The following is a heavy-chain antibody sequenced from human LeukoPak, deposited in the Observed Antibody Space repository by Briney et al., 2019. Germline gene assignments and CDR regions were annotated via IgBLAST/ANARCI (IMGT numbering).Heavy chain of an antibody. J-gene: IGHJ4*02. CDR1: GGSISSYY. D-gene: IGHD6-13*01. CDR3: ARIYKGYSSSWYDY. Sequence: SETLSLTCTVSGGSISSYYWSWIRQPPGKGLEWIGYIYYSGSTNYNPSLKSRVTISVDTSKNQFSLKLSSVTAADTAVYYCARIYKGYSSSWYDYWGQGTLVTVSS. CDR2: IYYSGST. V-gene: IGHV4-59*01.